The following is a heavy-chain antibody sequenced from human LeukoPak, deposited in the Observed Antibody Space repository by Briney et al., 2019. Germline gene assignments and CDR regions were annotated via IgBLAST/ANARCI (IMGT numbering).Heavy chain of an antibody. CDR1: GGSISSGDYY. D-gene: IGHD6-19*01. J-gene: IGHJ6*02. CDR2: IYYSGST. Sequence: SETLSLTCTVSGGSISSGDYYWSWIRQPPGKGLEWIGYIYYSGSTYYNPSLKSRVTISVDTSKNQFSLQLNSVTPEDTAVYYCAGWYRPQDHNNGRDVWGQGTTVTVSS. CDR3: AGWYRPQDHNNGRDV. V-gene: IGHV4-30-4*01.